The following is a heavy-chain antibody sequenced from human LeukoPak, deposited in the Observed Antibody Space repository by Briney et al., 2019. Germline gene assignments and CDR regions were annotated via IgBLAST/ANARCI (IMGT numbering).Heavy chain of an antibody. CDR3: AAAGRHNYYYMDV. CDR2: ISWDGGST. Sequence: GGSLRLSCAASGFTFDDYAMHWVRQAPGKGLEWVSLISWDGGSTYYADSVKGRFTISRDNSKNSLYLQMNSLRAEDTALYYCAAAGRHNYYYMDVWGKGTTVTVSS. CDR1: GFTFDDYA. J-gene: IGHJ6*03. D-gene: IGHD6-13*01. V-gene: IGHV3-43D*03.